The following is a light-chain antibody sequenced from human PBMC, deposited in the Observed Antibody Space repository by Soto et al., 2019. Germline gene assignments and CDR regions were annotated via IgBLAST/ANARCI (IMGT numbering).Light chain of an antibody. J-gene: IGLJ1*01. CDR3: CSYTSSSTPWV. V-gene: IGLV2-14*03. Sequence: QSVLTQPASVSGSPGQSSTISCTGTSSDVGGYNYVSWYQQHPGKAPKLMIYDVSDRPSGVSNRFSASKSGNTASLTISGLQAEDEADYYCCSYTSSSTPWVFGTGTRSPS. CDR2: DVS. CDR1: SSDVGGYNY.